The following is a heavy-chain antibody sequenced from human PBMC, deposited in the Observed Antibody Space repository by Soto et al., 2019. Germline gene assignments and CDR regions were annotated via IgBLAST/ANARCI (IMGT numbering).Heavy chain of an antibody. V-gene: IGHV4-59*08. CDR2: IYYSGHT. D-gene: IGHD3-10*01. CDR1: GGINSHY. J-gene: IGHJ5*01. Sequence: QVQLQASGPGLVKPSETLSLTCTVSGGINSHYWSWLRQAPGKGLEWIGYIYYSGHTNYHPSLKSRLTISVDTSESQLFLNLRSVTAADTAVYYCAGVTIVNKYTWFDVWGQGILVTVSS. CDR3: AGVTIVNKYTWFDV.